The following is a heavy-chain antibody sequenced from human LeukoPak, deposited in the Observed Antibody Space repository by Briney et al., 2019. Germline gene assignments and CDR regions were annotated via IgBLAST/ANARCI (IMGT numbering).Heavy chain of an antibody. D-gene: IGHD6-19*01. CDR2: IWYDGSNQ. CDR1: GFTFSRYG. Sequence: GRSLRLSCAASGFTFSRYGMHWVRQAPGKGLEWVAIIWYDGSNQYYADSVKGLFTISKDNSKNTLYLQMNSLRVEDTAIYYCARDKGASGWYGDYWGQGTLVTVSS. V-gene: IGHV3-33*01. J-gene: IGHJ4*02. CDR3: ARDKGASGWYGDY.